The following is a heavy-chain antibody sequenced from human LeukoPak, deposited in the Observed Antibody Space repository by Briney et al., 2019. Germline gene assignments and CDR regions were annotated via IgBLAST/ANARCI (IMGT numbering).Heavy chain of an antibody. CDR2: ITDSGGGT. Sequence: GGSLRLSCAASGFTFSTYGMSWVRQAPGKGLEWVSSITDSGGGTYYADSVKGRFTISRDNSENTLYLQMNSLRVEDTAVYYCAREVGGGASGQWGQGTLVTVSS. D-gene: IGHD3-16*01. J-gene: IGHJ4*02. V-gene: IGHV3-23*01. CDR1: GFTFSTYG. CDR3: AREVGGGASGQ.